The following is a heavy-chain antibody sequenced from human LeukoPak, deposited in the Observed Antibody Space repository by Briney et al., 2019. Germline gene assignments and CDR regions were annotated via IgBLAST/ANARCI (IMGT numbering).Heavy chain of an antibody. CDR1: GFAFDDYA. D-gene: IGHD3-9*01. J-gene: IGHJ4*02. CDR3: AKGGYDILTGRFDY. Sequence: PGGSLRLSCAATGFAFDDYAMHWVRQAPGKGLEWVSLISWDGGSTYYADSVKGRFTISRDNSKNSLYLQMNSLRAEDTALYYCAKGGYDILTGRFDYWGQGTLVTVSS. V-gene: IGHV3-43D*04. CDR2: ISWDGGST.